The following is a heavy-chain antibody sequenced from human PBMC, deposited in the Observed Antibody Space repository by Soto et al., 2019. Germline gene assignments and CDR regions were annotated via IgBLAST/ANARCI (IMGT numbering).Heavy chain of an antibody. J-gene: IGHJ4*02. Sequence: PGGSLRLSCAASGFTFSSYWMHWVRQAPGKGLVWVSRINSDGSSTSYADSVKGRFTISRDNAKNTLYLQMNSLRAEDTAVYYCARDQGSHYDFWSGYSGPVNYWGQGT. CDR2: INSDGSST. CDR1: GFTFSSYW. V-gene: IGHV3-74*01. CDR3: ARDQGSHYDFWSGYSGPVNY. D-gene: IGHD3-3*01.